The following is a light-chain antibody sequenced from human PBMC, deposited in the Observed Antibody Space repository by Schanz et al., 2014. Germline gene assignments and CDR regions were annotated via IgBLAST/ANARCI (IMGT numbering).Light chain of an antibody. CDR1: QSVSSSY. V-gene: IGKV3-20*01. J-gene: IGKJ1*01. CDR3: QQYGSSPHVVGWT. CDR2: GAS. Sequence: EIVLTQSPGTLSLSPGERATLSCRASQSVSSSYLAWYQQKPGQAPRLLIYGASSRATGIPDRFSGSGSGTDFTLTISRLEPEDFAVYYCQQYGSSPHVVGWTFGQGTKVEIK.